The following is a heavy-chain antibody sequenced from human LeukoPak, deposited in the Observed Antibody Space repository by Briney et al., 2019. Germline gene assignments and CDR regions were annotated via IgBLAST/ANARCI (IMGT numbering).Heavy chain of an antibody. D-gene: IGHD5-18*01. Sequence: PSETLSLTCTVSGGSISSYYWSWIRQPPGKGLEWIGYTYYSGSTNYNPSLKSRVTISVDTSKNQFSLKLSSVTAADTAVYYCARVSLRGYSYGYTQPWHFDLWGRGTLVTVSS. CDR1: GGSISSYY. CDR2: TYYSGST. J-gene: IGHJ2*01. V-gene: IGHV4-59*12. CDR3: ARVSLRGYSYGYTQPWHFDL.